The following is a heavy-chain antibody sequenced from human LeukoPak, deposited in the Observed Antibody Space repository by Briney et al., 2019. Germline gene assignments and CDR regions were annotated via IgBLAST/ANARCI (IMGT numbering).Heavy chain of an antibody. D-gene: IGHD3-22*01. J-gene: IGHJ5*02. CDR2: ISYSGST. V-gene: IGHV4-59*08. Sequence: SETLSLTCTVSGGSISTYYWSWIRQPPGKGLEWIAYISYSGSTNYNPSLKSRVTISVDTSKNQFSLKLSSVTAADTAVYYCARQDGDYYDSSGYQIRWFDPWGQGTLVTVSS. CDR1: GGSISTYY. CDR3: ARQDGDYYDSSGYQIRWFDP.